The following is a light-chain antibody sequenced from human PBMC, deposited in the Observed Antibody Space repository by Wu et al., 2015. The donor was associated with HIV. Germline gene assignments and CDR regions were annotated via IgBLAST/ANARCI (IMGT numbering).Light chain of an antibody. J-gene: IGKJ1*01. CDR3: QQYHYWPPWT. Sequence: TQSPAILSVSPGETATLSCRASEDVGKNLAWYQQKPGRAPRLLIHDVPTRAGGIPARFRGSGSGTDFTLTIGNIQSDDSSTYFCQQYHYWPPWTFGQGTK. V-gene: IGKV3-15*01. CDR2: DVP. CDR1: EDVGKN.